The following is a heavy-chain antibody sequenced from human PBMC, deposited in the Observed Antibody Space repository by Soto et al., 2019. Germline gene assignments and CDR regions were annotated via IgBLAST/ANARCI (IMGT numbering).Heavy chain of an antibody. CDR3: ARTVTTGPFFDF. CDR1: GGSISKNGYS. Sequence: QLHLQESGSGLVKPSQTLSLTCAVSGGSISKNGYSWSWIRQPPRKGLEWIGYIYHSGSTYYNPSLKSRVSISVDRANNRFSLNLCSVTAADTAVYYCARTVTTGPFFDFWGQGTLVTVSS. J-gene: IGHJ4*02. V-gene: IGHV4-30-2*01. CDR2: IYHSGST. D-gene: IGHD4-17*01.